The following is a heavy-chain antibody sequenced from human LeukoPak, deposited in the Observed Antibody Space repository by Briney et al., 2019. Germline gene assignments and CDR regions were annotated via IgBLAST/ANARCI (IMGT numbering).Heavy chain of an antibody. D-gene: IGHD2-15*01. V-gene: IGHV3-30*04. CDR2: TSSDGKNK. CDR1: GFTFSSHP. Sequence: GRSLRLSCAASGFTFSSHPMNWVRQAPGKGLGWVAVTSSDGKNKYYADSVKGRFTISRDNSKNTLYLQMSSLRPEDTAVYYCESRGYCSGGNCYTGAFGGQGTLVIVSS. CDR3: ESRGYCSGGNCYTGAF. J-gene: IGHJ4*02.